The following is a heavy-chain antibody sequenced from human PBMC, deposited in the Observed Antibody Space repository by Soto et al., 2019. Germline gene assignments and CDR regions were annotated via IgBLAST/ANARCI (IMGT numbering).Heavy chain of an antibody. CDR2: ISAYNGNT. V-gene: IGHV1-18*01. J-gene: IGHJ4*02. CDR1: GYTFTSYG. D-gene: IGHD3-9*01. CDR3: ARDLYYDILTGYYSIGGY. Sequence: ASVKVSCKASGYTFTSYGISWVRQAPGQGLEWMGWISAYNGNTNYAQKLQGRVTMTTDTSTSTAYMELRSLRSDDTAVYYCARDLYYDILTGYYSIGGYWGQGTLVTVSS.